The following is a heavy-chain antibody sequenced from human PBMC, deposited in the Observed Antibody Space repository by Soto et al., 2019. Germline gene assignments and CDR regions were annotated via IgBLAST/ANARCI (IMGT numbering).Heavy chain of an antibody. CDR2: IPGNSDST. J-gene: IGHJ6*02. CDR1: GFSFSSYA. D-gene: IGHD2-2*01. V-gene: IGHV3-23*01. CDR3: ARASYCSSTTCPEDV. Sequence: EVQLLESGGGLVQPGGSLRLSCAASGFSFSSYAMSWVRQAPGKGLEWVSSIPGNSDSTYYGDSVTGRFTISRDNSKNTLYLQMNSLRAEDTAVYYCARASYCSSTTCPEDVWGQGTTVSVSS.